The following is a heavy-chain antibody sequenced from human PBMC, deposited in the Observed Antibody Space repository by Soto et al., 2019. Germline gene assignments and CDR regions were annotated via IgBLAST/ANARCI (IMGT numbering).Heavy chain of an antibody. CDR3: ARDRGFCSGGSCYTYYNYYMDV. J-gene: IGHJ6*03. V-gene: IGHV3-7*01. CDR2: IKQGGSEK. Sequence: PGGSLRLSCAASGFTFSSYWMSWVCQAPGKGLEWVANIKQGGSEKNYVDSVKGRFTISRDNAKNSLYLQMNSLRAEDTAVYYCARDRGFCSGGSCYTYYNYYMDVWGKGTTVTVSS. CDR1: GFTFSSYW. D-gene: IGHD2-15*01.